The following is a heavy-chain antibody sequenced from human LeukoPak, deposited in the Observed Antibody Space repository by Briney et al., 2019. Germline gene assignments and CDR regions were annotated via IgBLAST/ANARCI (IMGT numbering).Heavy chain of an antibody. Sequence: PSETLSLTCTVSGGSISSYYWSWIRQPAGKGLEWIGRIYTSGGTNYNPSLKSRVTMSVDTSKNQFSLKLSSVTAADTAVYYCAREEGYCSSTSCSYFDYWGQGTLVTVSS. CDR2: IYTSGGT. D-gene: IGHD2-2*01. CDR1: GGSISSYY. CDR3: AREEGYCSSTSCSYFDY. V-gene: IGHV4-4*07. J-gene: IGHJ4*02.